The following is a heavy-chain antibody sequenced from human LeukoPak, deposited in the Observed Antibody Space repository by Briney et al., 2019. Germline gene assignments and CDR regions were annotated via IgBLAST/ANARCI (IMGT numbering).Heavy chain of an antibody. CDR3: GAYSGSYYYYYYMDV. J-gene: IGHJ6*03. Sequence: SVKVSCKASGGTFSSYAISWVRQAPGQGLEWMGGIIPIFGTANYAQKFQGRVTLTADKSTSTAYMELSSLRSEDTAVYYCGAYSGSYYYYYYMDVWGKGTTVTVSS. CDR1: GGTFSSYA. D-gene: IGHD1-26*01. CDR2: IIPIFGTA. V-gene: IGHV1-69*06.